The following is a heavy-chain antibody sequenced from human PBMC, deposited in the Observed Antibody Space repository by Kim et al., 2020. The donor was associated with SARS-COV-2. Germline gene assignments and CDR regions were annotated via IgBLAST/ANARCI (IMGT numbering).Heavy chain of an antibody. V-gene: IGHV1-69*13. Sequence: SVKVSCKASGGTFSSYAISWVRQAPGQGLEWMGGIIPIFGTANYAQKFQGRVTITADESTSTAYMELSSLRSEDTAVYYCARARRDGYNLGAFDIWGQGTMVTVSS. CDR2: IIPIFGTA. CDR3: ARARRDGYNLGAFDI. CDR1: GGTFSSYA. J-gene: IGHJ3*02. D-gene: IGHD5-12*01.